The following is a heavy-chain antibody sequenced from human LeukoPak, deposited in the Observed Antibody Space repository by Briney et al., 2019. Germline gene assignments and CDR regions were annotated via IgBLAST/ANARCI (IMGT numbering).Heavy chain of an antibody. Sequence: SETLSLTCTVSGGSISSYHWNWIRQPAGKGLEWIGCIYTSGFTNYNPSLKSRVTMSVDTSKNQFSLNLSSVTAADTAVYYCARDTFLGCWGQGTLVTVSS. V-gene: IGHV4-4*07. CDR1: GGSISSYH. CDR3: ARDTFLGC. CDR2: IYTSGFT. D-gene: IGHD6-19*01. J-gene: IGHJ4*02.